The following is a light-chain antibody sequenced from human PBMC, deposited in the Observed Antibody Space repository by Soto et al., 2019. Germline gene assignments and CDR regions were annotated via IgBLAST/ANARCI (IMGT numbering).Light chain of an antibody. J-gene: IGKJ5*01. CDR2: DAS. Sequence: EIVWTHAPGTISLSPGEVATLSCRASQSVSSYLALYQQKPGQAPRLLIYDASNRATGIQARFSGSGSGTAFTLNISSLEPEDLAVYYCHQRRHWLTFGQGHRLEI. CDR3: HQRRHWLT. V-gene: IGKV3-11*01. CDR1: QSVSSY.